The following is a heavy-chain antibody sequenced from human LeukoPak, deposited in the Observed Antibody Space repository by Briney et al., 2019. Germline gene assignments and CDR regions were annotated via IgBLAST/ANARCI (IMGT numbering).Heavy chain of an antibody. CDR3: ARGPGYMDV. J-gene: IGHJ6*03. CDR2: ISGTSAYI. CDR1: GFTFSSYG. Sequence: GRSPRLSCAASGFTFSSYGMHWVRQAPGKGLEWVSSISGTSAYIYYGSSVRGRFTISRDNAKNSLFLQMDSLRAEDTAIYYCARGPGYMDVWGSGTTVTVSS. V-gene: IGHV3-21*06.